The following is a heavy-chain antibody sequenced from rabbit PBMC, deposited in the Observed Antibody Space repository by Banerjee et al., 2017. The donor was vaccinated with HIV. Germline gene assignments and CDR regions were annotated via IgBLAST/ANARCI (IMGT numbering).Heavy chain of an antibody. J-gene: IGHJ6*01. CDR2: IYAGSSGST. V-gene: IGHV1S40*01. Sequence: QSLEESGGDLVKPGASLTLTCTASGFSFSSYYYMCWVRQAPGKGLEWIACIYAGSSGSTYYASWAKGRFTISKSSSTTVTLQMTSLTAADTATYFCARAGYAAYGEATAMDLWGPGTLVTVS. D-gene: IGHD6-1*01. CDR1: GFSFSSYYY. CDR3: ARAGYAAYGEATAMDL.